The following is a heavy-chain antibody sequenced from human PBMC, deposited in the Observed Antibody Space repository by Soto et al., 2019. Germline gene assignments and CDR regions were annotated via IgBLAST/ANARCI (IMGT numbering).Heavy chain of an antibody. V-gene: IGHV1-18*01. CDR3: ARIPVACHGYYEY. CDR1: GYTFTSYV. CDR2: INPYAGNT. D-gene: IGHD2-21*01. Sequence: QVQLVQSAAEMKKPGASVKVSCKASGYTFTSYVINWVRQAPGQGLEWMGYINPYAGNTYYAQKLHGRVTMTTDTSSTTAYMELRSLTSGDPAVYYCARIPVACHGYYEYWGQGTLVTVSS. J-gene: IGHJ4*02.